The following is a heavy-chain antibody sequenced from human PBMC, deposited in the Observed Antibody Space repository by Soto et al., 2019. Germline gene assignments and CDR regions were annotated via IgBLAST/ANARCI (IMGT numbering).Heavy chain of an antibody. CDR3: ARAYGDYLKGMVSSRYYYYYGMDV. D-gene: IGHD4-17*01. Sequence: VQLVESGGGLVQPGGSLRLSCAASGFMFSSYGMHWVRQAPGKGLGWVAVIWYDGSNKYYADSVKGRFTISRDNSKNTLYLQMNSLRAEDTAVYYCARAYGDYLKGMVSSRYYYYYGMDVWGQGTTVTVSS. V-gene: IGHV3-33*08. CDR2: IWYDGSNK. CDR1: GFMFSSYG. J-gene: IGHJ6*02.